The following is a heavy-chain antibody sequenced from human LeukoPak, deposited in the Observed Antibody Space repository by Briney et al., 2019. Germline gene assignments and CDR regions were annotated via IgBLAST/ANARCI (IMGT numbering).Heavy chain of an antibody. V-gene: IGHV3-9*01. D-gene: IGHD5-18*01. J-gene: IGHJ4*02. CDR1: GFTFDDYA. Sequence: PGRSLRLSCAASGFTFDDYAMHWVRRAPGKGLEWVSGISWNSGSIGYADSVKGRFTISRDNAKNSLYLQMNSLRAEDTALYYCAKVTGYSYGANDYWGQGTLVTVSS. CDR2: ISWNSGSI. CDR3: AKVTGYSYGANDY.